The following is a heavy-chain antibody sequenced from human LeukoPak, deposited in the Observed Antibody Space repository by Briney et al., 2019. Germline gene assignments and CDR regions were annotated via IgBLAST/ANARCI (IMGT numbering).Heavy chain of an antibody. V-gene: IGHV3-30*18. D-gene: IGHD5-24*01. J-gene: IGHJ4*02. Sequence: GGSLRLSCAASGFTFSSYGMHWVRQAPGKGLEWVPVISYDGSNKYYADSVKGRFTISRDNSKNTLYLQMNSLRAEDTAVYYCAKDISRWLQSCFDYWGQGTLVTVSS. CDR3: AKDISRWLQSCFDY. CDR2: ISYDGSNK. CDR1: GFTFSSYG.